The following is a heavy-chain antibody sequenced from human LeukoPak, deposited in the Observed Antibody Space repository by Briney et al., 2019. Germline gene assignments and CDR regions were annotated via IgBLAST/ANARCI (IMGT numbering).Heavy chain of an antibody. CDR3: AKDRPYNWNYMGGAFDI. D-gene: IGHD1-7*01. Sequence: GGSLRLSCAASGVTFSSYAMSWVRQAPGKGLEWVSAISGSGGSTYYADSVKGRFTISRDNSKNTLYLQMNSLRAEDTAVYYCAKDRPYNWNYMGGAFDIWGQGTMVTVSS. CDR2: ISGSGGST. V-gene: IGHV3-23*01. J-gene: IGHJ3*02. CDR1: GVTFSSYA.